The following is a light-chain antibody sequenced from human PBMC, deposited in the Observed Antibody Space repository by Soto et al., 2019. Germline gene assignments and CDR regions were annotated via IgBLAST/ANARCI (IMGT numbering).Light chain of an antibody. J-gene: IGKJ2*01. Sequence: DIQMNQSPSSVSASVGDRVTITCRASQGISSWLAWYQQKPGKAPKLLIYAASSLQSGVPSRFSSSGAGADFTLAITSLQSKGFATLSCQQANSLPYTFDQGNKLEIK. CDR2: AAS. V-gene: IGKV1-12*01. CDR1: QGISSW. CDR3: QQANSLPYT.